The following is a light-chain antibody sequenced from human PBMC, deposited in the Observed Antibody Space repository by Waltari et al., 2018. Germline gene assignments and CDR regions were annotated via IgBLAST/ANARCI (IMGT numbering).Light chain of an antibody. V-gene: IGKV1-39*01. CDR3: QQSYSTPYT. CDR1: QSISIY. CDR2: AAS. Sequence: DIQMTQSPSSLSASVGDRVTITCRASQSISIYVNWYQQKPGQAPKLLIYAASSLQSGVPSRFSGSGSGTDFTLTISSLQPEDFATYYCQQSYSTPYTFGQGTKLEIK. J-gene: IGKJ2*01.